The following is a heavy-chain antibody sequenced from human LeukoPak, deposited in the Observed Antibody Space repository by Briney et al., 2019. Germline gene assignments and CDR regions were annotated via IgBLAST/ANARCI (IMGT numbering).Heavy chain of an antibody. Sequence: SETLSLTCSVSTGAIRTYLWSWIRQSPGKGLEWIGYIHDSGATNYNPSLKSRVTISIDTSKNQFSLKLSSVTAADTAVYYCTRGSIAYYYMDVWGKGTTVTISS. J-gene: IGHJ6*03. CDR1: TGAIRTYL. V-gene: IGHV4-59*01. D-gene: IGHD3-22*01. CDR2: IHDSGAT. CDR3: TRGSIAYYYMDV.